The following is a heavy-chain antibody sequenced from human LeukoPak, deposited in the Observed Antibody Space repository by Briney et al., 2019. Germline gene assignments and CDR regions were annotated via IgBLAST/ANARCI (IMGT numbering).Heavy chain of an antibody. Sequence: SGPALVKATQTLTLTCTFSGFSLSTSGMSVSWIRQPPGKALEWLALIDWDDDKYFSTSLKTRLTISKDTSKNQVVLTMTNMDPVDTATYYCARVPGLSKAVDYWGQGTLVAVSS. J-gene: IGHJ4*02. V-gene: IGHV2-70*01. CDR2: IDWDDDK. CDR1: GFSLSTSGMS. D-gene: IGHD6-19*01. CDR3: ARVPGLSKAVDY.